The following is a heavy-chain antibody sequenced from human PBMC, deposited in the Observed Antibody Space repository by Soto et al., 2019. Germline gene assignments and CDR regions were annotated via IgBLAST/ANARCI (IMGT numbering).Heavy chain of an antibody. CDR3: ARDIVVVPAATPDYYYYMDV. D-gene: IGHD2-2*01. Sequence: QVQLQESGPGLVKPSETLSLTSTVSGGSISSYYWSWIRQPPGKGLEWIGYIYYSGSTNYNPSLKSRVTISVDTSKNQFSLKLSSVTAADTAVYYCARDIVVVPAATPDYYYYMDVWGKGTTVTVSS. J-gene: IGHJ6*03. CDR2: IYYSGST. CDR1: GGSISSYY. V-gene: IGHV4-59*01.